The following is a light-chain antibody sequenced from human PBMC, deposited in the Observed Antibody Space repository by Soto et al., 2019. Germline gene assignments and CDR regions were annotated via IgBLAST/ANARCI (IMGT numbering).Light chain of an antibody. CDR3: QQRTQWPPVT. CDR2: DAS. CDR1: PSVSNS. Sequence: ESVLTQSPATLSLSPGERATLSCRASPSVSNSLAWYQHKPGQAPRLLIYDASNRATGVPTRFSGSGSGTDITLTISSLEPEAFAVYYCQQRTQWPPVTFGGGTRVEIK. V-gene: IGKV3-11*01. J-gene: IGKJ4*01.